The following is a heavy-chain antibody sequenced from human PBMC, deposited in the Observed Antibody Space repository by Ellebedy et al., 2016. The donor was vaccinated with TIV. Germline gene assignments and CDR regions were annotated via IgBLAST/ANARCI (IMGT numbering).Heavy chain of an antibody. Sequence: PGGSLRLSCAASGFTFSSYWMSWVRQAPGKGLEWVANIKQDGSEKYYVNSVKGRFTISRDNAKTSLYLQMDSLRAEDTAVYYCARARNTAQPQTSDYWGQGTLVTVSS. J-gene: IGHJ4*02. CDR2: IKQDGSEK. D-gene: IGHD2-21*02. CDR3: ARARNTAQPQTSDY. CDR1: GFTFSSYW. V-gene: IGHV3-7*03.